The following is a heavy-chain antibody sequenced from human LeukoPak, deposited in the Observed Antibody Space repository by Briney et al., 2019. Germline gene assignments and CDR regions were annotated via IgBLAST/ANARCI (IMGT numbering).Heavy chain of an antibody. D-gene: IGHD6-19*01. CDR1: GFTFSSYA. Sequence: GGSLRLSCVASGFTFSSYAMSWFRQAPGRGLEWVSAIDGSGGSTYYADSVKGRFTISRDNSKNTLYLQMSSLRAEDTAVYYCAGDQWLALQHWGQGTLVTVSS. J-gene: IGHJ1*01. CDR2: IDGSGGST. CDR3: AGDQWLALQH. V-gene: IGHV3-23*01.